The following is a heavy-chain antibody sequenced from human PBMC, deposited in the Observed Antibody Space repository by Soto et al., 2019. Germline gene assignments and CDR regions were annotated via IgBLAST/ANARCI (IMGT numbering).Heavy chain of an antibody. CDR2: IYHSGNT. V-gene: IGHV4-30-2*01. CDR1: GGSISSGGYS. CDR3: ARDQLEGNWFDP. D-gene: IGHD1-1*01. Sequence: QLQLQESGSGLVRPSQTLSLTCAVSGGSISSGGYSWNWIRQPPGKGQEWIGYIYHSGNTLYNPPLKSRVTISVDKSKNQFSLKLSSVTAADTAVYYCARDQLEGNWFDPWGQGTLVTVSS. J-gene: IGHJ5*02.